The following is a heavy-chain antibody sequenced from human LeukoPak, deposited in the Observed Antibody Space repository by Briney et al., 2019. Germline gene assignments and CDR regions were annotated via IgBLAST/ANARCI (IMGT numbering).Heavy chain of an antibody. CDR2: ISYDGGDK. Sequence: GRSLRLSCAASGFTFSTYAMHWVRQAPGKGLEWVAVISYDGGDKYHADSVKGRFTISRDNSKSTLYLQMNSLRAEDTAVYYCASFPWIQLWFADYWGRGTLVTVSS. CDR1: GFTFSTYA. J-gene: IGHJ4*02. V-gene: IGHV3-30-3*01. D-gene: IGHD5-18*01. CDR3: ASFPWIQLWFADY.